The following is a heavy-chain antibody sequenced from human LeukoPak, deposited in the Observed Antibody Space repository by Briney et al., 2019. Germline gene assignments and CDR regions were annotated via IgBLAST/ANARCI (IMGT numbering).Heavy chain of an antibody. CDR2: TYYRYKWYN. Sequence: SQTLSLTCAISGDSVSSNSAAWNWIRQSPSRGLEWLGRTYYRYKWYNDYAVSVKSRITINPDTSKNQFSLQLNSVTPEDTAVYYCARVQLPHYYDSSGYWDYYYYMDVWGKGTTVTVSS. V-gene: IGHV6-1*01. D-gene: IGHD3-22*01. J-gene: IGHJ6*03. CDR3: ARVQLPHYYDSSGYWDYYYYMDV. CDR1: GDSVSSNSAA.